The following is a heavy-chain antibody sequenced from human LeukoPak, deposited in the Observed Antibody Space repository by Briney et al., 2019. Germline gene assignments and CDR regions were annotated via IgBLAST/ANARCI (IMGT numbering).Heavy chain of an antibody. D-gene: IGHD6-13*01. J-gene: IGHJ5*02. CDR1: GFTFSTYA. Sequence: GGSLRLSCAASGFTFSTYAMTWVRQAPGRGLEWVSATSGGGGSTYYADSVTGQFTMSRDNSKNTVYLQMNSLRAEDTAVYFCAKGKASSWLDWFDPWGQGTLVTVSS. CDR2: TSGGGGST. CDR3: AKGKASSWLDWFDP. V-gene: IGHV3-23*01.